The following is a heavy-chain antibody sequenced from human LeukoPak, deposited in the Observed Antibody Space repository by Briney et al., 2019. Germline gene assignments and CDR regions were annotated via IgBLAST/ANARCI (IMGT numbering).Heavy chain of an antibody. J-gene: IGHJ3*02. V-gene: IGHV4-4*02. Sequence: SGTLSLTCAVSGGSISSSNWWSWVRQPPGKGLEWIGEIYHSGSTNYNPSLKSRVTISVDKSKHQFSLKLSSVTAADTAVYYCARAFRGIFGVFEAFDIWGQGTMVTVSS. D-gene: IGHD3-3*01. CDR3: ARAFRGIFGVFEAFDI. CDR1: GGSISSSNW. CDR2: IYHSGST.